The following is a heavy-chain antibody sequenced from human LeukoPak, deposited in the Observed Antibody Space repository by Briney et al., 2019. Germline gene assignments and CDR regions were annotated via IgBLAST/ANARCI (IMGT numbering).Heavy chain of an antibody. D-gene: IGHD3-22*01. Sequence: SETLSLTCAVYGGSFSGYYWSWIRQPPGKGLEWIGEINRSGSTNYNPSLKSRVTISVDTSKNQFSLKLSSVTAADTAVYYCARGVGGMGSSGYYYYFDYWGQGTLVTVSS. J-gene: IGHJ4*02. CDR1: GGSFSGYY. V-gene: IGHV4-34*01. CDR3: ARGVGGMGSSGYYYYFDY. CDR2: INRSGST.